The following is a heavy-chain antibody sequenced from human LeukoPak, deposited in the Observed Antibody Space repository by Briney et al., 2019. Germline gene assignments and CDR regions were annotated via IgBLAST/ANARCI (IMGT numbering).Heavy chain of an antibody. CDR2: FSATDGSA. CDR3: ARCRVAAAGTGAFDT. D-gene: IGHD6-13*01. J-gene: IGHJ3*02. V-gene: IGHV3-23*01. CDR1: GVAFSTYS. Sequence: GGSLRLSCAAAGVAFSTYSMTWVRQAPGKGLEWVSAFSATDGSANYADSVEGRLTICRDNSNNMFYLRMNSLRAEDTAIYYCARCRVAAAGTGAFDTWGQGTMVTVSS.